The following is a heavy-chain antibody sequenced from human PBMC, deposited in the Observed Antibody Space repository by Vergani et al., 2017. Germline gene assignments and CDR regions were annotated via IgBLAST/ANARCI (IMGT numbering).Heavy chain of an antibody. CDR2: IYHSGST. V-gene: IGHV4-38-2*01. CDR3: ARHPIYPDSSGEICYSGVFDY. Sequence: QVQLQESGPRLVKPSETLSLTCAVSGYSISSGYYWGWIRQPPGKGLEWIGSIYHSGSTYYNPSLKSRVTISVDTTKNQFSLKLSSVTAADTAVYYCARHPIYPDSSGEICYSGVFDYWGQGALVIVSS. CDR1: GYSISSGYY. D-gene: IGHD3-22*01. J-gene: IGHJ4*02.